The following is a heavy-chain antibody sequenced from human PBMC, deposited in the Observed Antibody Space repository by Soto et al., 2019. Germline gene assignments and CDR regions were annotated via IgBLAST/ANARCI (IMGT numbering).Heavy chain of an antibody. Sequence: ASVKGSCKVSGYTLTELSMHWVRQAPGKGLEWMGGFDPEDGETIYAQKFQGRVTMTEDTSTDTAYMELSSLRSEDTAVYYCATGFTMVRGVLDYWGQGTLVTVSS. CDR1: GYTLTELS. V-gene: IGHV1-24*01. D-gene: IGHD3-10*01. CDR2: FDPEDGET. CDR3: ATGFTMVRGVLDY. J-gene: IGHJ4*02.